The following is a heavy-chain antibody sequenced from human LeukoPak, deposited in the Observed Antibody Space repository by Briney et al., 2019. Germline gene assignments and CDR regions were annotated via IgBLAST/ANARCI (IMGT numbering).Heavy chain of an antibody. Sequence: SQTLSLTCAISGDSVSSNSAAWNWIRQSPSRGLEWLGRTYYRSTWYTDYAVSVKSRITINPDTSKNQFSLQLNSVTPEDTAVYYCARVLAPGYSSSWCDYWGQGTLVTVSS. V-gene: IGHV6-1*01. D-gene: IGHD6-13*01. J-gene: IGHJ4*02. CDR3: ARVLAPGYSSSWCDY. CDR2: TYYRSTWYT. CDR1: GDSVSSNSAA.